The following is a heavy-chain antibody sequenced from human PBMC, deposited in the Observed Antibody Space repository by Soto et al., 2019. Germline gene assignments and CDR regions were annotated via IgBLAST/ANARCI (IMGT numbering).Heavy chain of an antibody. CDR3: VSDRGYGHASVPYS. Sequence: QAQLVESGGGVVQPGRSLRLSCAASGFAFSSYGMHWVRQAPGTGLEWVAVISYDGSLQHYADSVKGRFTISRDNSKNMLLLKMSTLRAEDTAVYYWVSDRGYGHASVPYSWGQGTLVSVSS. D-gene: IGHD5-18*01. J-gene: IGHJ4*02. V-gene: IGHV3-30*03. CDR1: GFAFSSYG. CDR2: ISYDGSLQ.